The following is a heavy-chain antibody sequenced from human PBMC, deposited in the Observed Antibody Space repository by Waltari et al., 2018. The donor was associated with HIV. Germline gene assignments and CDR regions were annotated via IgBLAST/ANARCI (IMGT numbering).Heavy chain of an antibody. Sequence: EVLLVESGGGLVQPGGSLRRSCTASGFMFTSYWMSWVRPAPGKGLEWVANIKQDGSEKYYVDSVKGRFTISRDNAKNSLYLQMNSLRAEDTAMYYCATSRTFDYWGQGTLVTVSS. J-gene: IGHJ4*02. CDR2: IKQDGSEK. CDR3: ATSRTFDY. V-gene: IGHV3-7*01. CDR1: GFMFTSYW. D-gene: IGHD2-2*01.